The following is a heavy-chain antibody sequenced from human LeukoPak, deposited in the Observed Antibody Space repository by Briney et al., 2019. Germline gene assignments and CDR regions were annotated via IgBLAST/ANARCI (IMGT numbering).Heavy chain of an antibody. CDR2: VNPNSGNT. CDR3: ARGAWTSSFDY. CDR1: GYTFTSYD. J-gene: IGHJ4*02. Sequence: ASEKVSCKASGYTFTSYDVNWVRQATGQGLEWMGWVNPNSGNTAYAQNFQGRVTMTSDTSINTAYMELSSLRSEDTAVYYCARGAWTSSFDYWGQGTLVSLSS. V-gene: IGHV1-8*01. D-gene: IGHD6-6*01.